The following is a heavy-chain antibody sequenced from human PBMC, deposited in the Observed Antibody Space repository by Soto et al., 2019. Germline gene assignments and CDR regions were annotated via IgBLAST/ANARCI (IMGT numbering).Heavy chain of an antibody. J-gene: IGHJ6*02. CDR3: ASMVRGVISDYYYGMDV. CDR1: GGSFSGYY. V-gene: IGHV4-34*01. Sequence: SETLSLTCAVYGGSFSGYYWSWIRQPPGKGLEWIGEINHSGSTNYNPSLKSRVTISVDTSKNQFSLKLSSVTAADTAVYYCASMVRGVISDYYYGMDVWGQGTTVTV. CDR2: INHSGST. D-gene: IGHD3-10*01.